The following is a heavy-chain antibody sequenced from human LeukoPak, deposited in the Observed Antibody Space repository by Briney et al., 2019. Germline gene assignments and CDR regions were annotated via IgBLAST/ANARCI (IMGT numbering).Heavy chain of an antibody. CDR1: GXIFSSYA. V-gene: IGHV3-23*01. CDR3: AKELSTVRDY. D-gene: IGHD3-10*01. CDR2: ISGSGSTR. Sequence: GGSLRLSCAASGXIFSSYALSWVRQAPGKGLEWVSTISGSGSTRHSADFVKGRFTISRDNSKNTLYLQMNSLRAEDTAVYYCAKELSTVRDYWGQGTLVTVSS. J-gene: IGHJ4*02.